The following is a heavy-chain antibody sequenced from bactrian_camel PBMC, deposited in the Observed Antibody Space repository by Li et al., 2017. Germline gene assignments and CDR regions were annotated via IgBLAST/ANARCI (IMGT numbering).Heavy chain of an antibody. D-gene: IGHD3*01. CDR2: INSHGDGV. J-gene: IGHJ6*01. V-gene: IGHV3S31*01. Sequence: EVQLVESGGGLVQPGGSLRLSCAASGFPFSSSAMKWVRQAPGKGLEWVSTINSHGDGVQYHDSVRGRFTISRDNAKNTLHLQLNSLKTEDTAMYYCAAREDLWVGYGYCDVSGGQGTQVTVS. CDR3: AAREDLWVGYGYCDVS. CDR1: GFPFSSSA.